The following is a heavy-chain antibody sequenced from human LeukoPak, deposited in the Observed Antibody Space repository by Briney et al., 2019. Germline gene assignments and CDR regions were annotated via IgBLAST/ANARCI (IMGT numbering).Heavy chain of an antibody. V-gene: IGHV1-2*02. J-gene: IGHJ4*02. CDR1: GCTFTGYY. CDR2: INPNSGGT. Sequence: ASVRVSCTASGCTFTGYYMHWVRQAPGQGLEWMGWINPNSGGTNYAQKFQGRVTMTRDTSISTAYMELSRLRSDDTAVYYCARDYYYDSSGYRLDYWGQGTLVTVSS. CDR3: ARDYYYDSSGYRLDY. D-gene: IGHD3-22*01.